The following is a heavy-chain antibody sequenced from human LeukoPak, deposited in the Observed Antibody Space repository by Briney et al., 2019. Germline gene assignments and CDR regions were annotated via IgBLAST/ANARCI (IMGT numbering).Heavy chain of an antibody. D-gene: IGHD5-12*01. Sequence: GDSVKVSCKASGYTFTAYYMHWVRQAPGQGLEWMGWIKCDSGGTEYSRNYRGRVTMTRDTSISTAYMELTRLTSDDTAVYYCARGAYSGYDFLSEWGQGTLVTVSS. J-gene: IGHJ4*02. CDR3: ARGAYSGYDFLSE. CDR1: GYTFTAYY. CDR2: IKCDSGGT. V-gene: IGHV1-2*02.